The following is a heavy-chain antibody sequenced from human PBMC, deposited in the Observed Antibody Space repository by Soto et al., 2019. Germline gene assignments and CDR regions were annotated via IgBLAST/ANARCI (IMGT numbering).Heavy chain of an antibody. CDR2: IWYDGSNK. CDR3: ARDRDGYNHFDY. D-gene: IGHD2-21*01. Sequence: QVQLVESGGGVVQPGRSLRLSCAASGFTFSSYGMHWVRQAPGKGLEWVAVIWYDGSNKYYADSVKGRFTISRDNSKNTLYLKMNSLRAEDTAVYYCARDRDGYNHFDYWGQGTLVTVSS. CDR1: GFTFSSYG. J-gene: IGHJ4*02. V-gene: IGHV3-33*01.